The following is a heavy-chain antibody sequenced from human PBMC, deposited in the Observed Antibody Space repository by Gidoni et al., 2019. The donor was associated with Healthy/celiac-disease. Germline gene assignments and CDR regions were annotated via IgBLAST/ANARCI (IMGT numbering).Heavy chain of an antibody. V-gene: IGHV1-69*02. CDR1: GGTFSSYT. J-gene: IGHJ4*02. D-gene: IGHD6-13*01. CDR2: IIPILGIA. CDR3: ARASEIGGSWYRGGLFDY. Sequence: QVQLVQSGAEVKKPGSSVKVSCKASGGTFSSYTSSWVRQAPGQGLEWMGRIIPILGIANYAQKFQGRVTITADKSTSTAYMELSSLRSEDTAVYYCARASEIGGSWYRGGLFDYWGQGTLVTVSS.